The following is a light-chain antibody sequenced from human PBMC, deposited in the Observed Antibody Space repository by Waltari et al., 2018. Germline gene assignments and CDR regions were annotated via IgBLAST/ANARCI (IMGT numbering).Light chain of an antibody. CDR2: GTS. CDR1: QDIGND. V-gene: IGKV1-6*01. J-gene: IGKJ1*01. CDR3: LQDSSYPRT. Sequence: AIQMTQSPSSLSASVGDRVTITCRASQDIGNDLGWYQQKPGKAPKLLIYGTSSVESEVPSRFSGSRSGTDFTLTISSLQPEDFATYYCLQDSSYPRTFGQGTKVEIK.